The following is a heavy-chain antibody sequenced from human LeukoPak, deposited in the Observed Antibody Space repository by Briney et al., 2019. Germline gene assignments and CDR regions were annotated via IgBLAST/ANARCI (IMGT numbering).Heavy chain of an antibody. CDR2: IYPGDSDT. V-gene: IGHV5-51*01. Sequence: PGESLKISCKGSGYSFTSYWIGWVRQMPGKGLEWMGLIYPGDSDTKYSPSFQGQVTISADKSISTAYLQWSSLKASDTAMYYCARRHYYDNSGYTSLNYWGQGTLVTVSS. J-gene: IGHJ4*02. CDR1: GYSFTSYW. CDR3: ARRHYYDNSGYTSLNY. D-gene: IGHD3-22*01.